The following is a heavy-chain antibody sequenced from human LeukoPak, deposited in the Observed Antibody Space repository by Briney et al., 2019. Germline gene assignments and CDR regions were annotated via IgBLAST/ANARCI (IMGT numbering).Heavy chain of an antibody. CDR3: ARSGDYRLGTDY. J-gene: IGHJ4*02. Sequence: ASVKVSCKASGYTFTSHYMHWVRQAPGQGLEWMGIINPSGGSTSYAQNFQGRVTMTRDTSTSTVNMELSSLRSEDTAVYYCARSGDYRLGTDYWGQGTLVTVSS. V-gene: IGHV1-46*01. CDR1: GYTFTSHY. D-gene: IGHD4-17*01. CDR2: INPSGGST.